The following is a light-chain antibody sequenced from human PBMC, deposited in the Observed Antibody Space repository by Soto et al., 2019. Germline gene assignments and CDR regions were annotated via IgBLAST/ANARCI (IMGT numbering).Light chain of an antibody. CDR1: QGIGTS. V-gene: IGKV1-27*01. J-gene: IGKJ5*01. CDR2: SAS. Sequence: DVQMTQSPPSLSASVGDRVTITCRASQGIGTSLAWYQQKPGTVPKLLIYSASTLQSGVPSRFSGSGSGTDFTLTISSLQPEDVAAYYCQKYNTGPATFGQGTRLEIK. CDR3: QKYNTGPAT.